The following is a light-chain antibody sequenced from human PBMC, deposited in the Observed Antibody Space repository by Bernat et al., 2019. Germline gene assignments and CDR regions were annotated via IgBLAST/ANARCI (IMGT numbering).Light chain of an antibody. Sequence: DIQMTQSPSSLSASVGDSVTITCRASQSISRYLNWYQQQPGKAPKLLIYAVSSLHSGVSSRFSGRGSGTEFTLTISSLRPEDYATYYCQTCYSITWTFGQGTKVEI. CDR2: AVS. CDR3: QTCYSITWT. CDR1: QSISRY. J-gene: IGKJ1*01. V-gene: IGKV1-39*01.